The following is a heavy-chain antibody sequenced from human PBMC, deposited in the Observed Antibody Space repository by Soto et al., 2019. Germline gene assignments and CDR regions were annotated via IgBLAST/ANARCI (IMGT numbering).Heavy chain of an antibody. Sequence: QVQLQKSGPGLVKPSETLSLACTVSGASISSYYWSWIRQPAGKGLEWIGRIYNSGSTNYNPSLKSRVSMSSDTSKHQVSLNLNFVTAADTAVYFCAAQKWLQLRVRFDYWGQGILVTVSS. CDR3: AAQKWLQLRVRFDY. J-gene: IGHJ4*02. D-gene: IGHD1-1*01. CDR1: GASISSYY. CDR2: IYNSGST. V-gene: IGHV4-4*07.